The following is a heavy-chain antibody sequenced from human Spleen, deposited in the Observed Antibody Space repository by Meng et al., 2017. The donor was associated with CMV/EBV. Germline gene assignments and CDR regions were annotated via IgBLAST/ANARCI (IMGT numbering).Heavy chain of an antibody. CDR1: GFTFSSYG. CDR2: IRFDGSNK. V-gene: IGHV3-30*02. J-gene: IGHJ4*02. CDR3: AKVCLRFLEWLYFDY. Sequence: GESLKISCAASGFTFSSYGMHWVRQAPGKGLEWVAFIRFDGSNKYYADSVKGRFTISRDNSKNTLYLQMNSLRAEDTAVYYCAKVCLRFLEWLYFDYWGQGTLVTVSS. D-gene: IGHD3-3*01.